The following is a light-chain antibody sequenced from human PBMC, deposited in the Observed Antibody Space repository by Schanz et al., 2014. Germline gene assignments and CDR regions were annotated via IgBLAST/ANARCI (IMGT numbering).Light chain of an antibody. V-gene: IGKV3-15*01. CDR1: QSVTST. J-gene: IGKJ2*01. CDR2: GAF. CDR3: HQYDDWPGYT. Sequence: DIVLTQFPDTLSLSPGERATLSCRASQSVTSTSLAWYQQKPGQAPRLLIYGAFNRATGIPDRFSGSGFGTEFTLTISSLQSEDLAVYYCHQYDDWPGYTFGQGTKLEIK.